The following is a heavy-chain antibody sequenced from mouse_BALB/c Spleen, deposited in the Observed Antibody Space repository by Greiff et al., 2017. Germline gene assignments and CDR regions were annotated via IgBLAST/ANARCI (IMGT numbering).Heavy chain of an antibody. CDR3: ARDIFGNYDY. J-gene: IGHJ2*01. Sequence: EVQVVESGGGLVQPGGSLRLSCATSGFTFTDYYMSWVRQPPGKALEWLGFIRNKANGYTTEYSASVKGRFTISRDNSQSILYLQMNTLRAEDSATYYCARDIFGNYDYWGQGTTLTVSS. V-gene: IGHV7-3*02. CDR1: GFTFTDYY. D-gene: IGHD2-1*01. CDR2: IRNKANGYTT.